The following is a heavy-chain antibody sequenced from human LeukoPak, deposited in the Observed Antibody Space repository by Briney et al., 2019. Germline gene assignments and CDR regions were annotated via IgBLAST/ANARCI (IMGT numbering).Heavy chain of an antibody. J-gene: IGHJ4*02. CDR2: ITSYSDM. CDR1: GFTFNSYS. CDR3: ARGGTIRLGELLYHGYFDY. Sequence: KPGGSLRLSCGASGFTFNSYSMNWVRQSPGKGLEWVSSITSYSDMYYADSVKGRFTISRDNAKNSLYLEMNSLRAEDTAVYYCARGGTIRLGELLYHGYFDYWGQGTLVTVSS. V-gene: IGHV3-21*01. D-gene: IGHD3-10*01.